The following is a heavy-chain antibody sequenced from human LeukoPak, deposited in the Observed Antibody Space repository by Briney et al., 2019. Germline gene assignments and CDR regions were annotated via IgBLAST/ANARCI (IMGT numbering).Heavy chain of an antibody. D-gene: IGHD3-10*01. Sequence: ASVKVSCKASGYTFTSYDINWVRQATGQGLEWMGWMNPNSGNTGYAQKFQGRVTITRNTSISTAYMELSRLRSDDTAVYYCARDAVSYYGSGSQYYYYYMDVWGKGTTVTISS. J-gene: IGHJ6*03. CDR3: ARDAVSYYGSGSQYYYYYMDV. CDR1: GYTFTSYD. V-gene: IGHV1-8*03. CDR2: MNPNSGNT.